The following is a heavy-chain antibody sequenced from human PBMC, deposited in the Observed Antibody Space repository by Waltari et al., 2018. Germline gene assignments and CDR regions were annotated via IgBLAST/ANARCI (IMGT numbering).Heavy chain of an antibody. D-gene: IGHD3-22*01. CDR2: INHSGST. Sequence: QVQLQQWGAGLLKPSETLSLTCAVYGGSFSGYYWSWIRQPPGKGLEWIGEINHSGSTNYNPSLKSRVTISVDTSKNQFSLKLSSVTAADTAVYYCARTYYYDSSAQDYWGQGTLVTISS. CDR1: GGSFSGYY. V-gene: IGHV4-34*01. CDR3: ARTYYYDSSAQDY. J-gene: IGHJ4*02.